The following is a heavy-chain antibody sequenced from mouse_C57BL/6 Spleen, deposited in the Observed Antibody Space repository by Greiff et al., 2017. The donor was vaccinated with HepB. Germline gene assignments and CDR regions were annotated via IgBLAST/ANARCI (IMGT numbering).Heavy chain of an antibody. CDR2: ISYDGSN. D-gene: IGHD2-3*01. J-gene: IGHJ2*01. V-gene: IGHV3-6*01. CDR3: ARDDGYSDFDY. Sequence: EVQLQESGPGLVKPSQSLSLTCSVTGYSITSGYYWNWIRQFPGNKLEWMGYISYDGSNNYNPSLKNRISITRDTSKNQFFLKLNSVTTEDTATYYCARDDGYSDFDYWGQGTTLTVSS. CDR1: GYSITSGYY.